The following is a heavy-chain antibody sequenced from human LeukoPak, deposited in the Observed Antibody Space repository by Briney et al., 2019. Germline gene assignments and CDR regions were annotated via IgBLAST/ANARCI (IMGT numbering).Heavy chain of an antibody. D-gene: IGHD5-24*01. CDR1: GFTLRMCL. CDR3: ARGGLATIYNWFDP. V-gene: IGHV3-7*01. CDR2: IKEDGSEQ. J-gene: IGHJ5*02. Sequence: GGPLRLSCAASGFTLRMCLMSWVRQAPGRGGEGVARIKEDGSEQYYVDSVKGRFTISRDNAKTSLYLEMNSLRAEDTAVYYCARGGLATIYNWFDPWGQGTLVTVSS.